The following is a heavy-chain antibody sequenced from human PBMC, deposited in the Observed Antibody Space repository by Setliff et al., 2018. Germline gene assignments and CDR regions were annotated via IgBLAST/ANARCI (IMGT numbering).Heavy chain of an antibody. J-gene: IGHJ5*02. Sequence: PSETLSLTCTVSGGSISSSSYYWGWIRQPPGKGLEWIGSIYYSGSTYYNPSLKSRVTISVDTSKNQFSLKLSSVTAADTAVYYCARETTYSSSWYGWFGPWGQGTLVTVSS. CDR2: IYYSGST. V-gene: IGHV4-39*07. CDR1: GGSISSSSYY. CDR3: ARETTYSSSWYGWFGP. D-gene: IGHD6-13*01.